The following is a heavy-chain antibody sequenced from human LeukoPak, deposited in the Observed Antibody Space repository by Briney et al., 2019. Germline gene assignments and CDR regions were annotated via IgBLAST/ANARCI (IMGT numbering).Heavy chain of an antibody. Sequence: ETLSLTCTVSGGSISSYYWSWVRQAPGKGLEWVSAISGSGGSTYYADSVKGRFTISRDNSKNTLYLQMNSLRAEDTAVYYCAIMYYYDSSGQEGMDVWGQGTTVTVSS. CDR1: GGSISSYY. J-gene: IGHJ6*02. CDR2: ISGSGGST. V-gene: IGHV3-23*01. D-gene: IGHD3-22*01. CDR3: AIMYYYDSSGQEGMDV.